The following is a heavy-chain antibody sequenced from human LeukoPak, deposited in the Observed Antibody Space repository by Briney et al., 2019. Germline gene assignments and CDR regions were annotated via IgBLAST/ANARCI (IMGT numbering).Heavy chain of an antibody. Sequence: GGSLRLSCAASGFTVSSNYMNWVRQAPGKGLEWVSVVYTGGNTYYADSVKGRFTISRDNPKNTVYLQVNSLRAEDTAVYYCARDPSTVTTAYFDYWGQGTLVTVSS. D-gene: IGHD4-17*01. CDR2: VYTGGNT. V-gene: IGHV3-66*01. CDR1: GFTVSSNY. CDR3: ARDPSTVTTAYFDY. J-gene: IGHJ4*02.